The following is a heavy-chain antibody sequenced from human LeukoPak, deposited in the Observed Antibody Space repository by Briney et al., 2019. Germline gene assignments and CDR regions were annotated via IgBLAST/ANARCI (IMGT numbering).Heavy chain of an antibody. D-gene: IGHD3-3*01. CDR3: AREDFWSGYYTGIRDYYGMDV. V-gene: IGHV6-1*01. J-gene: IGHJ6*02. CDR2: TYYRSKWYN. Sequence: SQTLSLTCAISGDSVSSNSAAWNWIRQSPSRGLEWLGRTYYRSKWYNDYAVSVKSRITINPDTSKNQFSLQLNSVTPEDTAVYYCAREDFWSGYYTGIRDYYGMDVWGQGTTATVSS. CDR1: GDSVSSNSAA.